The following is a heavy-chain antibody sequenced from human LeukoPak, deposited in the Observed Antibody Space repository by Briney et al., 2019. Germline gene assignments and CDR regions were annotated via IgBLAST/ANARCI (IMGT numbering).Heavy chain of an antibody. D-gene: IGHD3-16*01. Sequence: GESLNISCKASGYSFAIYWIGWVRQIHGKGLRWMGIIYPGESDTRYSPSFQGQVTISADKSISTAYLQWSSLKASDTAMYYCARHRTFGGANVFDIWGQGTMVTVSS. V-gene: IGHV5-51*01. CDR2: IYPGESDT. CDR3: ARHRTFGGANVFDI. J-gene: IGHJ3*02. CDR1: GYSFAIYW.